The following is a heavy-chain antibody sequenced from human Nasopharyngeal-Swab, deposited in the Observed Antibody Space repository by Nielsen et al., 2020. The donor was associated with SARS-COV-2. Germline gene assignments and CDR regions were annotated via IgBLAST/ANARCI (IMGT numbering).Heavy chain of an antibody. J-gene: IGHJ1*01. CDR1: GFTFSNYW. CDR2: IDMRGRTT. D-gene: IGHD1-26*01. Sequence: GGSLRLSCATSGFTFSNYWMHWVRQAPGKWLEWVARIDMRGRTTTHADSVKGRFTISRDNAKNTLSLQMNSLTPADTAVYFCVRGPVEGATGYFQFWGQGTLVTVSS. V-gene: IGHV3-74*03. CDR3: VRGPVEGATGYFQF.